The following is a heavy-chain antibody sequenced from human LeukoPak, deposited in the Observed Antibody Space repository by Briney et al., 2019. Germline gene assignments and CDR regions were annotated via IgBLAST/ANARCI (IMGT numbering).Heavy chain of an antibody. CDR3: ARGHNPPSMVYAPYYFDY. Sequence: GESLKISCKGSGYSFTSYWIGWVRQMPGKGLEWMGIIYPGDSDTRYSPSFQGQVTISADKSISTAYLQWSSLKASDTAMYYCARGHNPPSMVYAPYYFDYWGQGTLVTVSS. CDR2: IYPGDSDT. D-gene: IGHD2-8*01. CDR1: GYSFTSYW. V-gene: IGHV5-51*01. J-gene: IGHJ4*02.